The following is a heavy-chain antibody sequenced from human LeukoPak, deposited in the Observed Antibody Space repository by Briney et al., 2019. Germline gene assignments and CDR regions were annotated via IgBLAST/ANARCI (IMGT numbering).Heavy chain of an antibody. D-gene: IGHD3-3*01. Sequence: PGGSLRLSCAASGFTFSSYWMSWVRQAPGKGLEWVANIKQNGSEKYYVDSVKGRFTISRENAKNSLYLQMNSLRAGDTAVYYCARDYDFWSGYYHGYMDVWGKGTTVTVSS. J-gene: IGHJ6*03. CDR1: GFTFSSYW. CDR2: IKQNGSEK. CDR3: ARDYDFWSGYYHGYMDV. V-gene: IGHV3-7*01.